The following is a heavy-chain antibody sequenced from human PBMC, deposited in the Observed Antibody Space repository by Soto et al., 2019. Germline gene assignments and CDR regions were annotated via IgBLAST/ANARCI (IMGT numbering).Heavy chain of an antibody. CDR3: ARRYYAMDV. V-gene: IGHV3-53*01. CDR2: IYTDGST. J-gene: IGHJ6*02. CDR1: GFIFSGSY. Sequence: GGSLRLSCAASGFIFSGSYMSWVRQAPGKGLEWVSVIYTDGSTYYADSVKGRFTISRDNSKNSLYLQMNSLRAEDTAVYYCARRYYAMDVWGQGTTVTVSS.